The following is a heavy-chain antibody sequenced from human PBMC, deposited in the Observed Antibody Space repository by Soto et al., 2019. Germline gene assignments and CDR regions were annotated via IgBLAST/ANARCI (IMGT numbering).Heavy chain of an antibody. J-gene: IGHJ4*02. CDR1: GGSISSGDYY. V-gene: IGHV4-30-4*01. CDR3: AREDEYSYRFDY. CDR2: VAYSEST. Sequence: QVQLQESGPGLVKTSQTLALTCTVSGGSISSGDYYWRWIRQPTGKGLEWIGYVAYSESTYDNPSLKSRVTLSVETSKNQFSLNLSSVTAAVTAVYYCAREDEYSYRFDYWGQGTLVTVSS. D-gene: IGHD3-16*02.